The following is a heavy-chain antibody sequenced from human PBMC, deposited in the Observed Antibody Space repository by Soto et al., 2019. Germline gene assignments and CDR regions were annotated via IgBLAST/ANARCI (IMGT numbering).Heavy chain of an antibody. V-gene: IGHV1-18*01. D-gene: IGHD1-1*01. CDR2: ISDHNGNT. Sequence: QVHLVQSGAEVKKPGASVKVSCKGSGYAFTTYGITWVRQAPGHGLEWMGWISDHNGNTNYAQKLQGRVTVTRDTSTSSAYMDLGSRRSADTAVYYCARGRYGDYWGQGALVTVSS. J-gene: IGHJ4*02. CDR1: GYAFTTYG. CDR3: ARGRYGDY.